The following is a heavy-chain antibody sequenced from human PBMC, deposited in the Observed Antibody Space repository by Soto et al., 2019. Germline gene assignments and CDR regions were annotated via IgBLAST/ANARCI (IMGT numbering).Heavy chain of an antibody. CDR3: ARDIEPPGLFFDY. CDR2: ISYDGSNK. J-gene: IGHJ4*02. D-gene: IGHD6-13*01. V-gene: IGHV3-30-3*01. Sequence: GGSLRLSCAASGFTFSSYAMRWVRQAPGKGLEWVAVISYDGSNKYYADSLKGRFTISRDDSKNTLYLQMNSLRAEDTAVYYCARDIEPPGLFFDYWGQGTLVTVSS. CDR1: GFTFSSYA.